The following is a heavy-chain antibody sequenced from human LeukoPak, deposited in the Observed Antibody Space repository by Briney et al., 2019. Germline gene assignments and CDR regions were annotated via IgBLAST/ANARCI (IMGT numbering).Heavy chain of an antibody. CDR3: ARLDYYDSSAVY. J-gene: IGHJ4*02. V-gene: IGHV4-39*01. CDR2: IYYSGST. CDR1: GGTISSSSYY. D-gene: IGHD3-22*01. Sequence: SETLSLTCTVSGGTISSSSYYWGWMRQAPGKGLEWIGSIYYSGSTDYNPFLESGVMISIDTSKNQFSLKLRSVSAADTAVYYCARLDYYDSSAVYWGQGTLVTVSS.